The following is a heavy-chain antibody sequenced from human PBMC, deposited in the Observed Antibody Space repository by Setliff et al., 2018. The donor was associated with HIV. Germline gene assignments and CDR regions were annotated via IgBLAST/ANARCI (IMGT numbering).Heavy chain of an antibody. J-gene: IGHJ3*02. CDR3: ARVSSFNKIIREAFDI. D-gene: IGHD3-10*01. Sequence: ASVKVSCKAFGYTFTGYYIHWVRQAPGQGLEWMGRINPNRGDTKSHHKFADRLIMSRDTSLTTVYMELTSLRSDDTAVYYCARVSSFNKIIREAFDIWGQGTLVTVSS. CDR2: INPNRGDT. V-gene: IGHV1-2*06. CDR1: GYTFTGYY.